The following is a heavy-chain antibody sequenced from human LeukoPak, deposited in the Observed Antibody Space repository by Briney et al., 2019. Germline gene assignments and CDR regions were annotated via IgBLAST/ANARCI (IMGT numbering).Heavy chain of an antibody. CDR2: ISGSGGST. V-gene: IGHV3-23*01. J-gene: IGHJ4*02. CDR3: AKDLIGRAVAGLFDY. Sequence: GRSLRLSCAASGFTFSSYAMSWVRQAPGKGLEWVSAISGSGGSTYYADSVKGRFTISRDNSKNTLYLQMNSLRAEDTAVYYCAKDLIGRAVAGLFDYWGQGTLVTVSS. D-gene: IGHD6-19*01. CDR1: GFTFSSYA.